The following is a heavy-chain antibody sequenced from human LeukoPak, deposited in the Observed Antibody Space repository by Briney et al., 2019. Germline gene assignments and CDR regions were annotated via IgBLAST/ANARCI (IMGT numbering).Heavy chain of an antibody. CDR2: IKEDGSEK. CDR1: AFTFSRYW. J-gene: IGHJ4*02. D-gene: IGHD6-13*01. Sequence: GGTLRLSCAASAFTFSRYWMTWVRQAPGKGLEWVANIKEDGSEKYYVDSVKGRFSISRDNTKNTLYLQMNSLRAEDAAVYYCARGGYTSSWYISRDYWGQGTLVTVSS. V-gene: IGHV3-7*01. CDR3: ARGGYTSSWYISRDY.